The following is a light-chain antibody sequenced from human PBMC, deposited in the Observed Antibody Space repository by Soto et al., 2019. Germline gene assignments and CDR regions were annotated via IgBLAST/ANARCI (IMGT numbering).Light chain of an antibody. J-gene: IGLJ2*01. CDR1: SSNIGAGYD. CDR3: QSYDSSLSRGV. CDR2: GNS. Sequence: QSVLTQPPSVSGAPGQRVTISCTGSSSNIGAGYDGHWYQQLPGTAPKLLIYGNSNRPSGVPDRFSGSKSGTSASLAITGLQAEDEADYYCQSYDSSLSRGVFGGGTKLTVL. V-gene: IGLV1-40*01.